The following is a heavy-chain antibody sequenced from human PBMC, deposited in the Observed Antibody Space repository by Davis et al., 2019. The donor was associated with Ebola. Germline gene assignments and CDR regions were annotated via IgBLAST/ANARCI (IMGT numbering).Heavy chain of an antibody. J-gene: IGHJ4*02. CDR3: ARVQGYCTSTRCYTLGGCDY. V-gene: IGHV1-18*01. Sequence: AASVKVSCKASGGTFRSSAISWVRQAPGQGLEWMGWISAYNGNTNYPQKLQGRVAMTTDTSTSTAYMELRSLRSDDTAVYYCARVQGYCTSTRCYTLGGCDYWGQGTLVTVSS. CDR1: GGTFRSSA. CDR2: ISAYNGNT. D-gene: IGHD2-2*02.